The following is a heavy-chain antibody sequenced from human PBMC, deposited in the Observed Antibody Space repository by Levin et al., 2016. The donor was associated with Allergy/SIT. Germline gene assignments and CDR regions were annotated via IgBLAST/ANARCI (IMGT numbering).Heavy chain of an antibody. CDR1: GGSISGSSSYY. V-gene: IGHV4-39*07. CDR2: IQIIVEAT. D-gene: IGHD6-6*01. Sequence: SETLSLTCTVPGGSISGSSSYYWSWIRQPPGKGLEWIGEIQIIVEATNYNPSLKSRVTISVDTSKNQFSLKLSSVTAADTAVYYCARDVPGQGNYYYYGMDVWGQGTTVTVSS. J-gene: IGHJ6*02. CDR3: ARDVPGQGNYYYYGMDV.